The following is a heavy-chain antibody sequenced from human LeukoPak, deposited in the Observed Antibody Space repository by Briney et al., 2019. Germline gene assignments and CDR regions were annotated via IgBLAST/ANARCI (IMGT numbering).Heavy chain of an antibody. Sequence: GGSLRLSCAASGFTFSSYAMHWVHQAPGKGLEYVSAISSNGGSTYYANSVKGRFTISRDNSKNTLYLQMGSLRAEDMAVYYCARDSRHDYWGQGTLVTVSS. CDR2: ISSNGGST. CDR1: GFTFSSYA. CDR3: ARDSRHDY. V-gene: IGHV3-64*01. J-gene: IGHJ4*02.